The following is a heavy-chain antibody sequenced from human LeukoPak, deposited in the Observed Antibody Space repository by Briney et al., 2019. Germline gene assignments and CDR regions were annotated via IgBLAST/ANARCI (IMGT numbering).Heavy chain of an antibody. V-gene: IGHV4-4*07. J-gene: IGHJ4*02. D-gene: IGHD2-15*01. CDR1: GGSISSYY. Sequence: SETLSLTCTVSGGSISSYYGSWVRQPAGEGVDWIGRIHTSGSTNYNPSLNSRVPVSVDTSKTQLSLKVSSVTAADTAVYYCARDRGSGWFDYWGQGTLVTVSS. CDR3: ARDRGSGWFDY. CDR2: IHTSGST.